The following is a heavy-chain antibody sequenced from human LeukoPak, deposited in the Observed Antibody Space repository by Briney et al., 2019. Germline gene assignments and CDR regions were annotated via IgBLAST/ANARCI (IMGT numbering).Heavy chain of an antibody. CDR2: IYTSGST. CDR1: GGSINSYY. Sequence: SETLSLTCTVSGGSINSYYWSWIRQPAGKGLEWIGRIYTSGSTNYNPSLKSRVTMSVDTSKNQFSLKLSSVTAADTAVYYCARVMVYALHNYYMDVWGKGTTVTVSS. CDR3: ARVMVYALHNYYMDV. D-gene: IGHD2-8*01. J-gene: IGHJ6*03. V-gene: IGHV4-4*07.